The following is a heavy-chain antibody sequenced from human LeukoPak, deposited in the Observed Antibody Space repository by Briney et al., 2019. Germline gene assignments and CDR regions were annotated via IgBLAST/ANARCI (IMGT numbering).Heavy chain of an antibody. CDR1: GYTFTAYW. CDR2: IDPTSGGT. Sequence: ASLKVSCKASGYTFTAYWMHWVRQAPGQGLEWMRWIDPTSGGTNYAQKFQGRVTMTRDTSISTAYMELSRLRSDDTAVYYCARGDHYDVLTGFQTPSHLSDYWGQGTLVTVSS. J-gene: IGHJ4*02. D-gene: IGHD3-9*01. CDR3: ARGDHYDVLTGFQTPSHLSDY. V-gene: IGHV1-2*02.